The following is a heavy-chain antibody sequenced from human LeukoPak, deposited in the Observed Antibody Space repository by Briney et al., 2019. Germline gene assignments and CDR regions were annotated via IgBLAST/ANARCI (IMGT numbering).Heavy chain of an antibody. V-gene: IGHV1-69*13. Sequence: LVNVSCKASGGTFSSYAISWVRQAPGQGLEWMGGIIPIFGTANYEQKFQGRVTITADASTGTAYMELSSLRSEDTAVYYCAREGAVAGNFDYWGQGTLVTVSS. CDR2: IIPIFGTA. J-gene: IGHJ4*02. CDR3: AREGAVAGNFDY. CDR1: GGTFSSYA. D-gene: IGHD6-19*01.